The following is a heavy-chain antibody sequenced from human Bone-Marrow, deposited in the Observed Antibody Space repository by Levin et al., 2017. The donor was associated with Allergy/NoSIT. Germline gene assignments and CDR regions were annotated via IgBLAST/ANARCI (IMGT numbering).Heavy chain of an antibody. V-gene: IGHV3-23*01. Sequence: GESLKISCAASGFTFSSYAMSWVRQAPGKGLEWVSAISGSGGSTYYADSVKGRFTISRDNSKNTLYLQMNSLRAEDTAVYYCAGDSGYYGVELDYWGQGTLVTVSS. J-gene: IGHJ4*02. CDR3: AGDSGYYGVELDY. D-gene: IGHD3-22*01. CDR1: GFTFSSYA. CDR2: ISGSGGST.